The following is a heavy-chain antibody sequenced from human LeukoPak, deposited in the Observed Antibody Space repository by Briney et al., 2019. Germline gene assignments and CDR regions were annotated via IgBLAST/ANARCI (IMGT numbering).Heavy chain of an antibody. J-gene: IGHJ3*02. CDR1: GGSFSGYY. D-gene: IGHD3-22*01. CDR3: ARGRRITMIVSAFDI. CDR2: INHSGST. V-gene: IGHV4-34*01. Sequence: PSETLSLTCAVYGGSFSGYYWSWIRQPPGKGLEWIGEINHSGSTNYNPSLKSRVTISVDTSKNQFSLKLSSVTAADTAVYYCARGRRITMIVSAFDIWGQGTMVTVSS.